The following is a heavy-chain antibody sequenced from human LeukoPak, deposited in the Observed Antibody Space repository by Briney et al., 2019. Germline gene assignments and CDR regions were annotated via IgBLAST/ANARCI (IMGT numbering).Heavy chain of an antibody. D-gene: IGHD3-3*01. CDR3: ASQVKDYDFWSGYLHYYYYMDV. J-gene: IGHJ6*03. CDR2: INHSGST. Sequence: SETLSLTCTVSGYSISSGYYWSWIRQPPGKGLEWIGEINHSGSTNYNPSLKSRVTISVDTSKNQFSLKLSSVTAADTAVYYCASQVKDYDFWSGYLHYYYYMDVWGKGTTVTVSS. CDR1: GYSISSGYY. V-gene: IGHV4-38-2*02.